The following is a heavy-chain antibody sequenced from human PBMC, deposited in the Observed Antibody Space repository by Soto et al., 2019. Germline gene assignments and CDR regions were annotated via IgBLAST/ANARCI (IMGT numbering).Heavy chain of an antibody. CDR2: INSDGSST. V-gene: IGHV3-74*01. CDR1: GFTFSSYW. J-gene: IGHJ4*02. Sequence: PGGSLRLSCAASGFTFSSYWMHWVRQAPGKGLMWVSRINSDGSSTNYADSVKGRFTISRDNSKNTLYLQMNGLRVEDTAVYYCAKDRLAGNFDYWGQGTQVTVSS. CDR3: AKDRLAGNFDY.